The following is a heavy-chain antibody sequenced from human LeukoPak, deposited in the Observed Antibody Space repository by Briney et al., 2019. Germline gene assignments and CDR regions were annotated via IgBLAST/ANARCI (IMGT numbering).Heavy chain of an antibody. Sequence: GGPQRFSWAAFGFSFWTYWMQWVGEDPGKGPGSDLCINSDGSSRSYADSVTGRFTISRDNAKNTLYLQMNSLRAEDTAVYYCARVYLYGDFNAFNIWGQGTMVTVSS. CDR3: ARVYLYGDFNAFNI. V-gene: IGHV3-74*01. CDR2: INSDGSSR. D-gene: IGHD4-17*01. CDR1: GFSFWTYW. J-gene: IGHJ3*02.